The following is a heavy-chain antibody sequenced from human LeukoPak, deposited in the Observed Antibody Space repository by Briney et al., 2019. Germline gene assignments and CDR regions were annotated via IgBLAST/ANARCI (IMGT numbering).Heavy chain of an antibody. J-gene: IGHJ1*01. CDR2: ISAYNGNT. CDR1: GYTFTSYG. D-gene: IGHD4-23*01. V-gene: IGHV1-18*01. Sequence: ASVKVSCKASGYTFTSYGISWVRQAPGQGLEWIGWISAYNGNTNYAQKLQGRVTMTTDTSTSTAYMELRSLRSDDTAVYYCARGAAVVTPAEYFQHWGQGTLVTVSS. CDR3: ARGAAVVTPAEYFQH.